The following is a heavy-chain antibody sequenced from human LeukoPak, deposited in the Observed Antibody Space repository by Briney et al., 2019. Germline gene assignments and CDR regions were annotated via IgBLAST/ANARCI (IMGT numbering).Heavy chain of an antibody. V-gene: IGHV4-59*08. J-gene: IGHJ4*02. D-gene: IGHD5-12*01. CDR3: ASAAEWLRFDN. CDR1: GGSISSYY. Sequence: PSETLSLTCTVSGGSISSYYWSWIRRPPGKGLEWIGYIYYSGSTNYYPSLKSRVAISVDTSKNQFSLKLNSVTAADTAVYYCASAAEWLRFDNWGQGTLVTVSS. CDR2: IYYSGST.